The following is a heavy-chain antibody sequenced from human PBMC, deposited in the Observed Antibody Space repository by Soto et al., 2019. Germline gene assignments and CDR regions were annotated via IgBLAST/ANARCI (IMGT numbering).Heavy chain of an antibody. Sequence: GGSLILSCAASGFTFSSYEMNWVRQAPGKGLEWVSYISSSGSTIYYADSVKGRFTISRDNAKNSLYLQMNSLRAEDTAVYYCASLGSSSYHFDYWGQGTLVTVSS. CDR2: ISSSGSTI. V-gene: IGHV3-48*03. J-gene: IGHJ4*02. CDR3: ASLGSSSYHFDY. D-gene: IGHD6-13*01. CDR1: GFTFSSYE.